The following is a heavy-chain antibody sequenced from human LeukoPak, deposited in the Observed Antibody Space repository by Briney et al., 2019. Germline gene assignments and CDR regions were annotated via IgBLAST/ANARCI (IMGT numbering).Heavy chain of an antibody. Sequence: GASVKVSCKASGYTFIAYYMHWVRQAPGQGLEWMGIINPTGGSAGFAQKFQGRVTMTRDMSTSTFYMELSSLRSEDTAVYYCARGHGSGYTNYFDPWGQGTLVTVSS. CDR1: GYTFIAYY. CDR2: INPTGGSA. D-gene: IGHD3-10*01. V-gene: IGHV1-46*01. J-gene: IGHJ5*02. CDR3: ARGHGSGYTNYFDP.